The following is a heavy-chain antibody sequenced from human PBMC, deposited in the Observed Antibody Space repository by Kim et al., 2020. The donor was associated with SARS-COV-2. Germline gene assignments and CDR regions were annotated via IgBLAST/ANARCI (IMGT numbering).Heavy chain of an antibody. CDR2: INPNSGGT. CDR1: GYTFTGYY. J-gene: IGHJ4*02. Sequence: ASVKVSCKASGYTFTGYYLHWVRQAPGQGLEWMGRINPNSGGTNYAQKFQGRVTMTRDTSISTAYMELSRLRSDDTAVYYCARVVWDSYGRPDYWGQGTLVTVSS. V-gene: IGHV1-2*06. D-gene: IGHD5-18*01. CDR3: ARVVWDSYGRPDY.